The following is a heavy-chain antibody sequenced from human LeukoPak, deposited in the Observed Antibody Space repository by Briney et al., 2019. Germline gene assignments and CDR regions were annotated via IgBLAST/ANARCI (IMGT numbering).Heavy chain of an antibody. V-gene: IGHV1-2*02. Sequence: ASVKVSCKASVYTFTGYYMHWVRQAPGQGVGWRGWINPNSGGTNYAQKFQGRVTMTRDTSISTAYMELSRLRSDDTAVDYCARDLAVAGTQDNWFDTWGQGTLVTVSS. CDR2: INPNSGGT. CDR3: ARDLAVAGTQDNWFDT. J-gene: IGHJ5*02. D-gene: IGHD6-19*01. CDR1: VYTFTGYY.